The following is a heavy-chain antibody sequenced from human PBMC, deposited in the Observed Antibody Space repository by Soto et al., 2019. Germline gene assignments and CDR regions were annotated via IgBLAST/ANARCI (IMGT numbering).Heavy chain of an antibody. Sequence: GGSLRLSCAASGFTVSSVYMSWVRQAPGKGLEWVSAISGSGGSTYYADSVKGRFTISRDNSKNTLYLQMNSLRAEDTAVYYCAKDYGDLDYWGQGTLVTVPS. V-gene: IGHV3-23*01. CDR3: AKDYGDLDY. CDR1: GFTVSSVY. D-gene: IGHD4-17*01. J-gene: IGHJ4*02. CDR2: ISGSGGST.